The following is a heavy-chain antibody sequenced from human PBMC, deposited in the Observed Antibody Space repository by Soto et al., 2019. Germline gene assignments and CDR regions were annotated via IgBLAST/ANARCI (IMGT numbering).Heavy chain of an antibody. J-gene: IGHJ6*02. V-gene: IGHV1-18*04. CDR2: ISAYNGNT. Sequence: ASVKVSCKASGYTFTSYGISWVRQAPGQGLEWMGWISAYNGNTNYAQKLQDRVTMTTDTSTSTAYMELRSLRSDDTAMYYCARDSSSCHDGRCDYYYGMDVWGQGTTVTVSS. CDR3: ARDSSSCHDGRCDYYYGMDV. D-gene: IGHD6-13*01. CDR1: GYTFTSYG.